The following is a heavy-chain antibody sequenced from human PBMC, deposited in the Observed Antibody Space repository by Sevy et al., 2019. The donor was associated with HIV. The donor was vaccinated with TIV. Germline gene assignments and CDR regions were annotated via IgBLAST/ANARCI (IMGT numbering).Heavy chain of an antibody. CDR3: ARDDGNYYFHY. V-gene: IGHV3-7*01. J-gene: IGHJ4*02. CDR2: IKQDAGQK. CDR1: GFTFSKYW. Sequence: GGSLRLSCAASGFTFSKYWMGWVRQAPGKGLEWVANIKQDAGQKYYVDSVKGRFTISRNNAKNSLYLQMNSLRAEDTAVYFCARDDGNYYFHYWGQGTLVTVSS. D-gene: IGHD1-7*01.